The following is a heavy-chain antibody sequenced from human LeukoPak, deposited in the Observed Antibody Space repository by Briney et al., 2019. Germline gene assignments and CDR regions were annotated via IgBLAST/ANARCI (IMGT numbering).Heavy chain of an antibody. CDR1: GFTFSSYA. CDR3: AKRPDSSGYYRGYYFDY. J-gene: IGHJ4*02. D-gene: IGHD3-22*01. CDR2: ISGSGGST. Sequence: GGSLRLSCAASGFTFSSYAMSWVRQAPGKGLEWVSAISGSGGSTYYADSVKGRFTISRDNSKNTLYLQMNSLRAEDTAVYYCAKRPDSSGYYRGYYFDYWGQGTLVTVSS. V-gene: IGHV3-23*01.